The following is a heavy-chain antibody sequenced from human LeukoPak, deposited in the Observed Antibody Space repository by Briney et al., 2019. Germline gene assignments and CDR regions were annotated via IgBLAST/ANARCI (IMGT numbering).Heavy chain of an antibody. CDR3: ARGRRITIFGVVKRKNNWFDP. CDR1: GGSISTTNYY. V-gene: IGHV4-39*07. Sequence: KPSETLSLTCTVSGGSISTTNYYWGWIRQSPGKGLEWFGCVYYSGSTYYNPSLKSRVTISVDTSKNQFSLKLSSVTAADTAVYYCARGRRITIFGVVKRKNNWFDPWGQGTLVTVSS. CDR2: VYYSGST. D-gene: IGHD3-3*01. J-gene: IGHJ5*02.